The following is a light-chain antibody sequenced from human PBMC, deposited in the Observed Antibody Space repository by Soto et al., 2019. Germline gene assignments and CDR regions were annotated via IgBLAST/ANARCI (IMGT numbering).Light chain of an antibody. Sequence: NFMLTQPHSVSESPGKTVTISCTRSSGSIASNSVQWYQQRPGSSPTTVIYEDNQRPSGVPDRFSGSIDSSSNSASLTISGLETEDEADYYCQSYDSSNHVVFGGGTQLTVL. V-gene: IGLV6-57*01. J-gene: IGLJ2*01. CDR3: QSYDSSNHVV. CDR2: EDN. CDR1: SGSIASNS.